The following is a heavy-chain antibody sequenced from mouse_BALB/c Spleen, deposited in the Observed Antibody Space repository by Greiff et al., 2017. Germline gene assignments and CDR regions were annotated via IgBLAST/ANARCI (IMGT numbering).Heavy chain of an antibody. J-gene: IGHJ4*01. CDR2: IDPANGNT. D-gene: IGHD2-4*01. CDR1: GFNIKDTY. CDR3: ASYDYEYYAMDY. Sequence: EVQLQQSGAELVKPGASVKLSCTASGFNIKDTYMHWVKQRPEQGLEWIGRIDPANGNTKYDPKFQGKATITADTSSNTAYLQLSSLTSEDTAVYYCASYDYEYYAMDYWGQGTSVTVSS. V-gene: IGHV14-3*02.